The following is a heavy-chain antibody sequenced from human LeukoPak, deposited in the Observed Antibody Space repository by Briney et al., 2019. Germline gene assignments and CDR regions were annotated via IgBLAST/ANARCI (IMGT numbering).Heavy chain of an antibody. D-gene: IGHD6-19*01. Sequence: PSETLSLTCTVSGGSISSSSYYWGWIRQPPGKGLEWIGSIYYSGSSYYNPSLKSRVTISVDTSKNQFSLKLSSVTAADTAVFYCARERSGWRTFDYWGQGTLVTVSS. V-gene: IGHV4-39*02. CDR3: ARERSGWRTFDY. CDR1: GGSISSSSYY. CDR2: IYYSGSS. J-gene: IGHJ4*02.